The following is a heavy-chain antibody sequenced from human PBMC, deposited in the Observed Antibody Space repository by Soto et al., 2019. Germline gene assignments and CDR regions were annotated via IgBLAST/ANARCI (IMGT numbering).Heavy chain of an antibody. CDR2: INPSDRTT. D-gene: IGHD3-22*01. CDR3: AIAPFPVIPLDY. J-gene: IGHJ4*02. V-gene: IGHV1-46*03. Sequence: QVQLVQSGAEVKKPGASVKVSCKASGYIFTSQYIHWVRQAPGQGLEWMGIINPSDRTTSYAQKFQGRVTVTRDTSTSTVYMELSSLRSEDTAVYYCAIAPFPVIPLDYWGQGTLVAVSS. CDR1: GYIFTSQY.